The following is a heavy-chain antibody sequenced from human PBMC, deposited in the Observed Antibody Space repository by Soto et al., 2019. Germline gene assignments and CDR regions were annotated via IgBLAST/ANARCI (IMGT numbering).Heavy chain of an antibody. CDR3: ARVDSPSGTKDYYYGMDV. CDR2: IIPIFGTA. D-gene: IGHD2-8*01. V-gene: IGHV1-69*13. CDR1: GGTFSSYA. J-gene: IGHJ6*02. Sequence: GASVKVSCKASGGTFSSYAISWVRQAPGQGLEWMGGIIPIFGTANYAQKFQGRVTITADESTSTAYMELSSLRSEDTAVYYCARVDSPSGTKDYYYGMDVWGQGTTVTVSS.